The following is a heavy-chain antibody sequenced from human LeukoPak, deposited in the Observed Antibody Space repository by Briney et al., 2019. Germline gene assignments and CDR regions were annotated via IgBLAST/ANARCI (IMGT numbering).Heavy chain of an antibody. V-gene: IGHV1-69*01. CDR1: GGTFSIYA. CDR3: ARTPSYYYDSSGYYYPFDY. Sequence: ASVTVSCTASGGTFSIYAISWVRQAPGQGLEWMGGIIPIFGTANYAQKFQGRVTITADESTSTAYMELSSLRSEDTAVYYCARTPSYYYDSSGYYYPFDYWGQGTLVTVSS. D-gene: IGHD3-22*01. J-gene: IGHJ4*02. CDR2: IIPIFGTA.